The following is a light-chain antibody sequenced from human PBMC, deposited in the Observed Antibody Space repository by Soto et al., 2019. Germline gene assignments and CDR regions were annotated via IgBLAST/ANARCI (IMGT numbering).Light chain of an antibody. CDR1: IIGSNS. Sequence: SYELTQPPSMSVAPGQTASVTCGGDIIGSNSVHWYQQKPGQAPVLVVYDDIERPSGIPERFSGSNSGNTASLTVSGLQAEDEADYYCSSYAGSNNFVFGPGTKVTVL. CDR3: SSYAGSNNFV. J-gene: IGLJ1*01. V-gene: IGLV3-21*02. CDR2: DDI.